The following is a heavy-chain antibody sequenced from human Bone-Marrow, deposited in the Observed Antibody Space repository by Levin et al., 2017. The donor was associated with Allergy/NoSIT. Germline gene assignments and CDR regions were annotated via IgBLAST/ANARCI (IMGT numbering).Heavy chain of an antibody. CDR3: ATDQDCRGGSCHGMDV. CDR1: GDTFNKYT. J-gene: IGHJ6*02. D-gene: IGHD2-15*01. CDR2: IMPIIEIP. Sequence: GASVKVSCKASGDTFNKYTISWVRQAPGQGLEWMGRIMPIIEIPHYAPKFQGRVTMTADKSTSTAYMDLRSVTPEDTAVYYCATDQDCRGGSCHGMDVWGQGTTVTVSS. V-gene: IGHV1-69*04.